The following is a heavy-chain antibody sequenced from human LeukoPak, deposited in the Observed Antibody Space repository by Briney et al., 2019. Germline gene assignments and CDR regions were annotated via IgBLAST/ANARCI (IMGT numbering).Heavy chain of an antibody. CDR1: GYTFTSYD. D-gene: IGHD3-10*01. Sequence: ASVKVSCKASGYTFTSYDINWVRQATGQGLEWMGWINAGNGNTKYSQKFQGRVTITRDTSASTAYMELSSLRSEDKAVYYCARDRVTLVRGVIILSAYWGQGTLVTVSS. CDR3: ARDRVTLVRGVIILSAY. CDR2: INAGNGNT. J-gene: IGHJ4*02. V-gene: IGHV1-3*01.